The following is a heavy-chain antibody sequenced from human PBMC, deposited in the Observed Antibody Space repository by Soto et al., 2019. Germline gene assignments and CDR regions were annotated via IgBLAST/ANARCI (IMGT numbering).Heavy chain of an antibody. CDR3: AGGGDGSGSFPGWFDP. D-gene: IGHD3-10*01. Sequence: QVQLQQWGAGLLKPSETLSLTCAVYGGSFSGYYWSWIRQPPGKGLEWIGEINHSGSTNYNPSLKSRATLSVDTSTNQVCRRLSSVTAADTAVYYCAGGGDGSGSFPGWFDPWGQGTLVTVSS. V-gene: IGHV4-34*01. CDR2: INHSGST. J-gene: IGHJ5*02. CDR1: GGSFSGYY.